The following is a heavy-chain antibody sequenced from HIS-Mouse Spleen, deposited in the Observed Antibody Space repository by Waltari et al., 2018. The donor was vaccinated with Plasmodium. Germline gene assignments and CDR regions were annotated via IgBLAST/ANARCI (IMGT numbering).Heavy chain of an antibody. Sequence: QLQLQESGPGLVKPSETLSLTCTVSGGSISSSSYYWGWIRQPPGKGLEWIGSIYYSGSTYYNPSLKSRVTISVDTSTSTAYMELRSLRSDDTAVYYCARGSAGDAFDIWGQGTMVTVSS. V-gene: IGHV4-39*07. J-gene: IGHJ3*02. D-gene: IGHD6-19*01. CDR2: IYYSGST. CDR1: GGSISSSSYY. CDR3: ARGSAGDAFDI.